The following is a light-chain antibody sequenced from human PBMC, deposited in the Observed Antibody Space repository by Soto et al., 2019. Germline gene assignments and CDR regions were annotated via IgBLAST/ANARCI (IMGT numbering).Light chain of an antibody. J-gene: IGKJ2*01. Sequence: AILMTQSPSSLSSSTGDRVTITCRASQGISNYLAWYQQKVGQAPKLLIYAAATWQSGAPSRFSGSGSGTDSTLTISRLQSEDFATYYYQQNFSYPYTFGQGTKLEI. CDR1: QGISNY. CDR2: AAA. CDR3: QQNFSYPYT. V-gene: IGKV1-8*01.